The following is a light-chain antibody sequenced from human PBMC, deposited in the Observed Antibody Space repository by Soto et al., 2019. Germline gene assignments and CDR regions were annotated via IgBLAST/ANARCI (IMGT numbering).Light chain of an antibody. CDR3: SSHAGINNVV. CDR1: SSDVGGYNY. Sequence: QSALTQPPSASRSPGQSVTISCTGTSSDVGGYNYVSWYQQHPGKAPRLMVYEVTKRPSGVPARFSGSKSGNTASLTVSGLQAEDEAHYYCSSHAGINNVVFGGGTKLTVL. J-gene: IGLJ3*02. V-gene: IGLV2-8*02. CDR2: EVT.